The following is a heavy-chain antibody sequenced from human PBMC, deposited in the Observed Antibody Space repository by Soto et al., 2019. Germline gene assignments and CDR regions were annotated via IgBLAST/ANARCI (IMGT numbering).Heavy chain of an antibody. CDR1: GFTFSSYG. V-gene: IGHV3-30*18. CDR2: ISYDGSNK. J-gene: IGHJ3*02. D-gene: IGHD6-19*01. Sequence: QVQLVESGGGVVQPGRSLRLSCAASGFTFSSYGMHWVRQAPGKGLEWVAVISYDGSNKYYADSVKGRFTISRDNSKNTLYLQMNSLRAEDTAVYYCAKQDPGLAVAGLAFDIWGQGTMVTVSS. CDR3: AKQDPGLAVAGLAFDI.